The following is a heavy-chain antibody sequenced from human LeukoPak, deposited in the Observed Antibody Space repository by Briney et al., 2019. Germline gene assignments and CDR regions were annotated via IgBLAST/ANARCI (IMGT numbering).Heavy chain of an antibody. D-gene: IGHD2-2*01. CDR3: AGSAWYQLVYYYYGMDV. CDR2: IWYDGSNK. V-gene: IGHV3-33*01. Sequence: GGSLRLSCAASGFTFSSYGMHWVRQAPGKGLEWVAVIWYDGSNKYYADSVKGRFTISRDNSKNTLYLQMNSLRAEDTAVYYCAGSAWYQLVYYYYGMDVWGQGTTVTVSS. J-gene: IGHJ6*02. CDR1: GFTFSSYG.